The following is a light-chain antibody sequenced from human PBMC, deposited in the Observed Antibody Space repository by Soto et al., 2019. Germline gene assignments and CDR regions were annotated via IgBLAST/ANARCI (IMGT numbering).Light chain of an antibody. CDR1: SSDVGASNY. Sequence: QSALTQPVSVSGSPGQSVTISCTGTSSDVGASNYVSWYQQHPGEAPKLMISDVTDRPSGVSYRFSGSKSGSTASLTISGVQADDEADYFRTSYTPNSTVVFGGGTKLAAL. J-gene: IGLJ2*01. CDR3: TSYTPNSTVV. V-gene: IGLV2-14*03. CDR2: DVT.